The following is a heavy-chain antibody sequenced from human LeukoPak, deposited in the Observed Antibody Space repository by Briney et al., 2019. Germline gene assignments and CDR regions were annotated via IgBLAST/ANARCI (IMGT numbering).Heavy chain of an antibody. D-gene: IGHD3-22*01. CDR2: IKQEGTET. CDR3: ARGPRGYDSSGGP. Sequence: GGSPRLSCAASGFAFSSSWMHWVRQTPGKGLEWLANIKQEGTETYYVDSVKGRFTISRDNAKSSLYLQMNSLRAEDTAVYYCARGPRGYDSSGGPWGQGTLVTVSS. CDR1: GFAFSSSW. J-gene: IGHJ5*02. V-gene: IGHV3-7*01.